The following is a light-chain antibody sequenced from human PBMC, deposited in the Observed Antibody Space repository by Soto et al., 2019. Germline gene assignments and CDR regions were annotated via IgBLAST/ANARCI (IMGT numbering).Light chain of an antibody. CDR3: AVWDDSLNGRV. CDR2: YDD. CDR1: SSNIGNNA. J-gene: IGLJ3*02. V-gene: IGLV1-36*01. Sequence: QSVLTQPPSVSEAPRQRVTISCSGSSSNIGNNAVNWYQQLPGKAPKLLIYYDDQLPSGVSDRFSGSKSGTSASLAISGLQSEDEADYYCAVWDDSLNGRVFGGGTKLTVL.